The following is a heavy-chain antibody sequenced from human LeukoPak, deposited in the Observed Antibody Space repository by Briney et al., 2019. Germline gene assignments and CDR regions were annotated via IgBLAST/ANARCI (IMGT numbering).Heavy chain of an antibody. CDR1: GFSLSTSGVG. CDR3: AHRFQPGWFDP. J-gene: IGHJ5*02. D-gene: IGHD2-2*01. Sequence: SGPTLVKPTQTLTLTCTFSGFSLSTSGVGVGWIRQPPGKALEWLALIYWDDTKRYSPSLKSRLTITKDTSKNQVVLTMTDMDPVDTATYYCAHRFQPGWFDPWGQGTLVTVSS. CDR2: IYWDDTK. V-gene: IGHV2-5*02.